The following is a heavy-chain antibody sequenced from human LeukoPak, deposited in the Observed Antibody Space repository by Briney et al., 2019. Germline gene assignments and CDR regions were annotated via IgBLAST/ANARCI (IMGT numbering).Heavy chain of an antibody. CDR1: GYTFTGYY. V-gene: IGHV1-2*02. D-gene: IGHD6-19*01. CDR2: INPNSGGT. CDR3: ANIAVDGIDAFDI. Sequence: GASVKVSCKASGYTFTGYYMRWGRQAPGQGLEWMGWINPNSGGTNYAQKFQGRVTMTRDTSISTAYMELSRLRSDDTAVYYCANIAVDGIDAFDIWGQGTMVTVSS. J-gene: IGHJ3*02.